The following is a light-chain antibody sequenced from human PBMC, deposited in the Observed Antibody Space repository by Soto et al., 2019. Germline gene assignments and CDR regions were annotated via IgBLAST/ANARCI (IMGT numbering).Light chain of an antibody. Sequence: EIALTQSPGTLSLSPGERATLSCRASQSVASNYLAWYQQKPGQAPRLLIYGASSRATGVPGRFSGSGSGTDFTLSIRRREPEDFAVYYCQEYGSSPWRFGQGSKVEIK. CDR3: QEYGSSPWR. CDR1: QSVASNY. CDR2: GAS. V-gene: IGKV3-20*01. J-gene: IGKJ1*01.